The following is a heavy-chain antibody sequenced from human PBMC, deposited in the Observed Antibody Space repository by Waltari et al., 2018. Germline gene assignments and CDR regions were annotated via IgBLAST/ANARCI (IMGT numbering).Heavy chain of an antibody. CDR1: GFTFSSYD. D-gene: IGHD2-2*01. J-gene: IGHJ5*02. V-gene: IGHV3-23*01. CDR3: AKGPAARTNWFDP. CDR2: IGSSGRNT. Sequence: EVQLLESGGGLVQPGGSLRLSCAASGFTFSSYDMSWVRQAQGKGVEWVAVIGSSGRNTYYADSVKGRFTISRDDSKNTLYLQMNSLRAEDTAVYYCAKGPAARTNWFDPWGQGTLVTVSS.